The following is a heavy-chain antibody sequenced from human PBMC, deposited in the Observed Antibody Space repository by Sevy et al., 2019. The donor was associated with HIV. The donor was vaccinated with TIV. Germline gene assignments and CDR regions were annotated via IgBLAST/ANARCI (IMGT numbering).Heavy chain of an antibody. Sequence: GGSLRLSCAASGFTLSDYAMHWVRQAPGKGLEYVSGISSHGGYIFYANSVKVRFTISRDTSKNTLYLQMGSLRGEDMAVYYCAREDRAEAGTGGFDYWGLGTLVTVSS. V-gene: IGHV3-64*01. J-gene: IGHJ4*02. D-gene: IGHD6-19*01. CDR1: GFTLSDYA. CDR3: AREDRAEAGTGGFDY. CDR2: ISSHGGYI.